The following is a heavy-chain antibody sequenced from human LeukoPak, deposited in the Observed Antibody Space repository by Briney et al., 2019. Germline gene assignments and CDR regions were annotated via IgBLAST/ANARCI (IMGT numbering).Heavy chain of an antibody. D-gene: IGHD1-14*01. CDR3: ARNPGGGAFDI. J-gene: IGHJ3*02. CDR1: GFTFSSYA. V-gene: IGHV3-30*04. Sequence: GGSLRLSCAASGFTFSSYAMHWVRQAPGKGLEWVTIISYDGSKKYYADYVKGRFTISRDNSKNTLYLQMNSLRAEDTAVYYCARNPGGGAFDIWGQGTMVTVSS. CDR2: ISYDGSKK.